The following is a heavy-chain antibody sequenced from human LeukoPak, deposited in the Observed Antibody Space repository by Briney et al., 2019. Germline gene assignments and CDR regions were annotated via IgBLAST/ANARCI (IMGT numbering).Heavy chain of an antibody. J-gene: IGHJ4*02. D-gene: IGHD5-18*01. CDR3: AREGGYSYGSFDY. V-gene: IGHV3-21*01. CDR1: GFTFSSYS. CDR2: IYCDGSSI. Sequence: GGSLRLSCAASGFTFSSYSMNWVRQAPGKVLEWVSSIYCDGSSIYYADSVKGRFTISRDNAKNTLYLQMNSLRAEDTAVYYSAREGGYSYGSFDYWGQGTLVTVSS.